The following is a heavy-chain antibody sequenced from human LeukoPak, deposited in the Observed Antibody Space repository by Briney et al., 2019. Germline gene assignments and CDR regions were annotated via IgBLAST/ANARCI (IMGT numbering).Heavy chain of an antibody. CDR2: IYPADSDT. V-gene: IGHV5-51*01. CDR1: GYSFTNYW. D-gene: IGHD3-9*01. J-gene: IGHJ4*02. Sequence: GESLKISCKVSGYSFTNYWIGWVRQMPGKGLEWMGIIYPADSDTRYSPSFQGQVTISADESISTAYLQWSSLKASDSAMYYCAWDYGILTGWSNWGQGTLVTVSS. CDR3: AWDYGILTGWSN.